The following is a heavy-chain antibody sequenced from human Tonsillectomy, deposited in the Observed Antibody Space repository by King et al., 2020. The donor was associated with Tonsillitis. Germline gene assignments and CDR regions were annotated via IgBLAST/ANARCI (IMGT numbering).Heavy chain of an antibody. J-gene: IGHJ4*02. V-gene: IGHV4-39*01. CDR3: ARHILGASGPTIDY. D-gene: IGHD1-26*01. CDR1: GGSISSSSYY. CDR2: IYYSGST. Sequence: QLQESGPGLVKPSETLSLTCTVSGGSISSSSYYWGWIRQPPGKGLEWIGSIYYSGSTYYNPSLKSRVTISVDTSKNQFSLKLSSVTAADTAVYYCARHILGASGPTIDYWGQGTLVTVSS.